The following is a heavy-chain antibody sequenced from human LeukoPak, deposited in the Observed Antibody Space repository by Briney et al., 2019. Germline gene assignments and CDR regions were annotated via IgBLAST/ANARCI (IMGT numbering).Heavy chain of an antibody. CDR3: ARDTDSYGDY. CDR1: GFTFSTYS. J-gene: IGHJ4*02. CDR2: ISSSISTI. D-gene: IGHD2-21*01. V-gene: IGHV3-48*04. Sequence: GGSLRLSCAASGFTFSTYSMNWVRQAPGKGLEWVSYISSSISTIYYADSVKGRFTISRDNAKNSLYLQMNSLRAEDTAVYYCARDTDSYGDYWGQGTLVTVSS.